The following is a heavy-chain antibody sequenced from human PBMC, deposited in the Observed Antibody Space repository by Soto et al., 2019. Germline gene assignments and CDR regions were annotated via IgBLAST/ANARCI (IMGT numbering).Heavy chain of an antibody. V-gene: IGHV3-30-3*01. CDR2: ISYDGSNK. CDR1: GFTFSSYA. Sequence: GGTLRLFCAASGFTFSSYAMHWVRQAPGKGLEWVAVISYDGSNKYYADSVKGRFTISRDNSKNTLYLQMKSLRAEDTAVYYCARMGSGMDVWGQGTTVTVSS. D-gene: IGHD2-15*01. CDR3: ARMGSGMDV. J-gene: IGHJ6*02.